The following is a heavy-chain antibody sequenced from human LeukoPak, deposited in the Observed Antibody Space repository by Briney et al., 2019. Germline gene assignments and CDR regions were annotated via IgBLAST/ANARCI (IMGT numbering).Heavy chain of an antibody. Sequence: SETLSLTCTVSGGSISSGAYYWSWIRQHPGKGLEWIGYIYYSGSTYYSPSLKSRVTISVDTSKNQFSLKLSSVTAADTAAYYCARGRVNWFDPWGQGTLVTVSS. CDR1: GGSISSGAYY. CDR2: IYYSGST. D-gene: IGHD3-3*01. J-gene: IGHJ5*02. CDR3: ARGRVNWFDP. V-gene: IGHV4-31*03.